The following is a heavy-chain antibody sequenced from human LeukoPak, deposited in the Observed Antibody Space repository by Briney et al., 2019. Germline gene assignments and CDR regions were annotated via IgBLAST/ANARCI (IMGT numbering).Heavy chain of an antibody. CDR1: GYTFTNYY. Sequence: GASVKVSCKASGYTFTNYYMHWVRQAPGQGLEWMGIINPINVITRYAQKFQGRVTMTRDMSTSTVYMELSSLRSEDTAVYYCARAPYYGSGSYYSGLLFDSWGQGTLVTVSS. V-gene: IGHV1-46*01. CDR3: ARAPYYGSGSYYSGLLFDS. CDR2: INPINVIT. J-gene: IGHJ4*02. D-gene: IGHD3-10*01.